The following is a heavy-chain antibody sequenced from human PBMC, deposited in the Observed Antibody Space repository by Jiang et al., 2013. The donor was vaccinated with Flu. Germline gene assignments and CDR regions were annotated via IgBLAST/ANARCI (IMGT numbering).Heavy chain of an antibody. Sequence: QSGSELKKPGASVRVSCKASGYSLSNFAMHWVRQAPGQGLQWMGWIDTNTGNPTYAQAFTGRFVFSLDTSVSTAYLQISSLKAEDTAVYYCARDFGCSGGSCQYYFDYWGQGTLVTVSS. CDR2: IDTNTGNP. V-gene: IGHV7-4-1*02. J-gene: IGHJ4*02. CDR1: GYSLSNFA. D-gene: IGHD2-15*01. CDR3: ARDFGCSGGSCQYYFDY.